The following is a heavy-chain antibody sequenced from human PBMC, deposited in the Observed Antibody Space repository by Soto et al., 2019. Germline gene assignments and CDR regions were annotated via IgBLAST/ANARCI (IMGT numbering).Heavy chain of an antibody. CDR2: IYYSGST. D-gene: IGHD3-22*01. CDR3: ARDNYYDSTGGFDY. Sequence: SETLSLTCTVSGGSISSGGYYWSWIRQHPGKGLEWIGYIYYSGSTYYNPSLKSRVTISVDTSKNQFSLKLSSVTAADTAVYYCARDNYYDSTGGFDYWGQGTLVTVSS. CDR1: GGSISSGGYY. V-gene: IGHV4-31*03. J-gene: IGHJ4*02.